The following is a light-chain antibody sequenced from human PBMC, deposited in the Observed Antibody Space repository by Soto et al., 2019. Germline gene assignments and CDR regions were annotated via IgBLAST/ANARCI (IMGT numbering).Light chain of an antibody. CDR2: LNSDGSH. J-gene: IGLJ3*02. CDR3: QTWATGILV. CDR1: SGHRTYA. V-gene: IGLV4-69*01. Sequence: QSVLTQSPSASASLGASVKLTCTLSSGHRTYAIAWHQQQPEKGPRYLMKLNSDGSHTKGDWIPDRFSGSSSGAERYLTISSLQSEDEADYYCQTWATGILVFGGGTQLTVL.